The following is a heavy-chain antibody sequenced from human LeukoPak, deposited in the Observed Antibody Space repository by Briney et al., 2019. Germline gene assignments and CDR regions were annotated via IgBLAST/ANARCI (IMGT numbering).Heavy chain of an antibody. CDR3: ARRDGKAVAPIRDY. CDR1: GGSISSSSYY. J-gene: IGHJ4*02. D-gene: IGHD6-19*01. Sequence: SETLSLTCTVSGGSISSSSYYWGWIRQPPGTGLEWIGSIYYSGSTYYNPSLKSRVTISVDTSKNQFSLKLSSVTAADTAVYYCARRDGKAVAPIRDYWGQGTLVTVSS. V-gene: IGHV4-39*01. CDR2: IYYSGST.